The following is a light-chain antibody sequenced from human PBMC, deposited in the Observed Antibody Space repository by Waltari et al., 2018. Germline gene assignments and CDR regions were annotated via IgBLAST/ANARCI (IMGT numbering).Light chain of an antibody. CDR3: LQHHSYPIT. CDR2: AAS. CDR1: QGIGYH. Sequence: DIQMTQSPSSLSASLGDRVPITCRASQGIGYHLGWYQQKPGKAPKRLIYAASNVQGGVPSRFSGSGSGTEFTLTISSLQPEDFATYYCLQHHSYPITFGGGTKVEIK. V-gene: IGKV1-17*01. J-gene: IGKJ4*01.